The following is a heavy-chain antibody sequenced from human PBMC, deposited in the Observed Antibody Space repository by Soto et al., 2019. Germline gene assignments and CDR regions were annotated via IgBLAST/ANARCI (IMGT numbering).Heavy chain of an antibody. D-gene: IGHD3-22*01. CDR2: ISGSGHAT. J-gene: IGHJ4*02. CDR1: GFIFDNYA. Sequence: DVNLLESGGGLIPPGASARLSCITSGFIFDNYAMSWVRQSPGRGLEWVAAISGSGHATYYTQSVQGRFIISRDKSKKTVFLQMNNLRAEDTAVYYCAKGRYFDSSGGCANYWGLGTLVTVSS. CDR3: AKGRYFDSSGGCANY. V-gene: IGHV3-23*01.